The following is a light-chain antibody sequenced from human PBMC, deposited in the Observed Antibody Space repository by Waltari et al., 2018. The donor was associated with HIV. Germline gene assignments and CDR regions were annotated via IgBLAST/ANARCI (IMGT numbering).Light chain of an antibody. Sequence: QSALTQPASVSGSPGQSITISCTGPSSDVGTYNMVSWYQQHPAKAPKLMIYEVSNRPSGVSNRFSGSKSGNTASLTISGLQAEDEADYYCSSYTTINTWVFGGGTKLTVL. J-gene: IGLJ3*02. CDR2: EVS. CDR1: SSDVGTYNM. V-gene: IGLV2-14*02. CDR3: SSYTTINTWV.